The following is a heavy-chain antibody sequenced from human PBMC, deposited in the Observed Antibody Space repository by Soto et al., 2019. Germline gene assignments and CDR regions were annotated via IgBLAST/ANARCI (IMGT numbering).Heavy chain of an antibody. J-gene: IGHJ4*02. CDR3: VREMGTITDKFDY. Sequence: GGSLRLSCAAXGFTFSSRVMNWVRQAPGKGLEWVSSITSGSRSIYYADSVKGRFTISRDNAKNSLFLQMNSLRAEDTAVYYCVREMGTITDKFDYWGQGTPVTVSS. CDR1: GFTFSSRV. V-gene: IGHV3-21*06. CDR2: ITSGSRSI. D-gene: IGHD5-12*01.